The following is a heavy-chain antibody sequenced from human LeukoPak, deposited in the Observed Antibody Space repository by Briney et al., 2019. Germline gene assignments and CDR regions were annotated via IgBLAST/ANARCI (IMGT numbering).Heavy chain of an antibody. D-gene: IGHD5-24*01. CDR3: AGDGYNSRRFFDY. CDR1: GFTFSSYG. CDR2: ISYDGSNK. Sequence: GRSLRLSCAASGFTFSSYGMHWVRQAPGKGLEWVAVISYDGSNKYYADSVKGRFTISRDNSKNTLYLQMNSLRAEDTAVYYCAGDGYNSRRFFDYWGQGTLVTVSS. J-gene: IGHJ4*02. V-gene: IGHV3-30*03.